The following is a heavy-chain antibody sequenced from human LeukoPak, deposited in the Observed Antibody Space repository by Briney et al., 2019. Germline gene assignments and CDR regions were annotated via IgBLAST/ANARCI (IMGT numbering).Heavy chain of an antibody. CDR2: IHQSGGT. Sequence: PSETLSLTCAVYGGSFSGYYWSWIRQPPGKGPEWIGEIHQSGGTSYNPSLKTRVSISLDTSKNQFSLKLSSVTAADTAVYYCAREVALGSSWYYYWGQGTLVTVSS. CDR3: AREVALGSSWYYY. CDR1: GGSFSGYY. J-gene: IGHJ4*02. D-gene: IGHD6-13*01. V-gene: IGHV4-34*01.